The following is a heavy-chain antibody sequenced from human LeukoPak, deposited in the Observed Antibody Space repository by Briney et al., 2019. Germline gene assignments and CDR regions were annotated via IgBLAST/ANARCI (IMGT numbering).Heavy chain of an antibody. CDR1: GGSISSYY. J-gene: IGHJ5*02. CDR3: ARDRCSGGSCYDWFDP. CDR2: IYYSGST. V-gene: IGHV4-59*01. Sequence: SETLSLTCTVSGGSISSYYWSWIRQPPGKGLEWIGYIYYSGSTSYNPSLKSRVTISVDTSKNQFSLKLSSVTAADTAVYYCARDRCSGGSCYDWFDPWGQGTLVTVSS. D-gene: IGHD2-15*01.